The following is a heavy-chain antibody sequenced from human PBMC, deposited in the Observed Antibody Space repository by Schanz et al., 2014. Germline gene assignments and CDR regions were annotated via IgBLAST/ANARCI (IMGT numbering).Heavy chain of an antibody. J-gene: IGHJ4*02. CDR3: SRGECSSTSCHEVAPPDD. CDR2: ISYSGRT. Sequence: QVQLQESGPGLVKPSQTLSLTCTVSGASISSGDFYWSWIRQFPGKGLEWIGYISYSGRTYYSPSLKSRLTMSVDTSKNQFSLRLSSVTAADTAIYYCSRGECSSTSCHEVAPPDDWGQGTLVTVSS. CDR1: GASISSGDFY. D-gene: IGHD2-2*01. V-gene: IGHV4-31*03.